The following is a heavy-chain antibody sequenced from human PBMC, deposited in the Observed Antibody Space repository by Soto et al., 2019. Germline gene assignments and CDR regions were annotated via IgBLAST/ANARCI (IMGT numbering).Heavy chain of an antibody. J-gene: IGHJ4*02. CDR1: GFTFSNYA. Sequence: EVQLLESGGGLVQPGGSLRLSCAASGFTFSNYALTWVRQAPGRGLEWVSEVRGSGDRTYYADSVKGRFTISRDNSKNTLYLQMNSLRAEETAVYYCAKGWLSGWFGGYDSWGQGTLVIVSS. D-gene: IGHD6-19*01. CDR3: AKGWLSGWFGGYDS. CDR2: VRGSGDRT. V-gene: IGHV3-23*01.